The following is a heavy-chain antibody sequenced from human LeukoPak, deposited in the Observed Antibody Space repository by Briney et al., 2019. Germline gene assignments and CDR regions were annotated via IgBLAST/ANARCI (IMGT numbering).Heavy chain of an antibody. CDR3: AKASSNYFYYFEY. D-gene: IGHD2/OR15-2a*01. Sequence: PGGSLRLSCAASGFTLSSSDMHWVRQAPGKGLEWVAVISYDATNKYYADSVKGRFTLSRDNSKNTLYLQTNTLRDEDTAVYYCAKASSNYFYYFEYWGQRTLVTVSS. J-gene: IGHJ4*02. CDR1: GFTLSSSD. CDR2: ISYDATNK. V-gene: IGHV3-30*18.